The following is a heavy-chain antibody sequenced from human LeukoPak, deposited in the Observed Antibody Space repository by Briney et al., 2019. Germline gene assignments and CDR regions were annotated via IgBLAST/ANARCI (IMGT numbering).Heavy chain of an antibody. D-gene: IGHD5-24*01. J-gene: IGHJ4*02. CDR2: INHSGST. V-gene: IGHV4-34*01. CDR3: ARGLRGRWLQFPFDY. Sequence: SETLSLTCAVYGGSFSGYYWSWIRQPPGKGLEWIGEINHSGSTNYNPSLKSRVTISVDTSKNQFSLKLSSVTAADTAVYYCARGLRGRWLQFPFDYWGQGTLVTVSS. CDR1: GGSFSGYY.